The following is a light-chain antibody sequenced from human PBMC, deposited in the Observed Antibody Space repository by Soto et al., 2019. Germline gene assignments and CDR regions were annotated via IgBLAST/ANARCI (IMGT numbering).Light chain of an antibody. Sequence: QSALTQPRSVSGSPGQSVTISCTGTGSDVGGYNYVSWYQQHPGKAPKLMINDVTKRPSGVPDRFSGSKSGNTASLTISGLRAEDEADYYCCSYAGSYTLVFGGGTKLTVL. CDR3: CSYAGSYTLV. CDR1: GSDVGGYNY. CDR2: DVT. J-gene: IGLJ2*01. V-gene: IGLV2-11*01.